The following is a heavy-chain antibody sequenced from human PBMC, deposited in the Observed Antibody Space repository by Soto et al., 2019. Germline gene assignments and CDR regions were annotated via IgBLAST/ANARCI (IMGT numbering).Heavy chain of an antibody. CDR2: IYYSGST. D-gene: IGHD6-19*01. CDR1: RGSITSSSYY. CDR3: ETHSPRGSIGWYHGNGFDR. Sequence: ETLSLSCTVSRGSITSSSYYWCWIRQPPGKGLEWIGSIYYSGSTYYNPSLKSRVTISVVTSMTPFSLKLSSVPAADTGVYCCETHSPRGSIGWYHGNGFDRWGEGTLVTVSS. V-gene: IGHV4-39*01. J-gene: IGHJ5*02.